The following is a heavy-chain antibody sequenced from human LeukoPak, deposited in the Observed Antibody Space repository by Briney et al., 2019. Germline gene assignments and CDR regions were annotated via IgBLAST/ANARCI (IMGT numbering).Heavy chain of an antibody. CDR3: ARRPPMPRDFDY. Sequence: ASVKVSCKASGYTFTGYYMHWVRQAPGQGLEWMGWINANTGGTSYAQKFQARVTMTRDTSISTAYMELSSLRSDDTAVYYCARRPPMPRDFDYWGQGTLVTVSS. CDR2: INANTGGT. D-gene: IGHD2-2*01. CDR1: GYTFTGYY. J-gene: IGHJ4*02. V-gene: IGHV1-2*02.